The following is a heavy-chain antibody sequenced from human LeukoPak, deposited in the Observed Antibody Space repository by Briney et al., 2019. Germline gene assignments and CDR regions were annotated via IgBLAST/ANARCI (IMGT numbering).Heavy chain of an antibody. D-gene: IGHD1-1*01. Sequence: GASLKISCKGSGSRFDSQWIGWVRQMPGKGLEWMGIIYPGDSDTKYSPSFEGQVTMSADKSISTAYLQWRSRKPSDTAIYYCARHDGSGPFDYWGQGALVTVSS. CDR3: ARHDGSGPFDY. J-gene: IGHJ4*02. V-gene: IGHV5-51*01. CDR1: GSRFDSQW. CDR2: IYPGDSDT.